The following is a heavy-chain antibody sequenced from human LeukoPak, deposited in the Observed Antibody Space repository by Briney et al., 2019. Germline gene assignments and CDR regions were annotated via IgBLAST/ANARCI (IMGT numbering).Heavy chain of an antibody. V-gene: IGHV3-23*01. CDR3: AKTIALAGTKSLDY. CDR2: ISASDGST. J-gene: IGHJ4*02. D-gene: IGHD6-19*01. CDR1: GFTFSNYA. Sequence: GGSLRLSCAASGFTFSNYAMSWVRHPRGKGLEWVSAISASDGSTYYAYSVKGPFTISRDNSKSTLYLQVNSLRAEDTALYYCAKTIALAGTKSLDYWGQGTLVTVSS.